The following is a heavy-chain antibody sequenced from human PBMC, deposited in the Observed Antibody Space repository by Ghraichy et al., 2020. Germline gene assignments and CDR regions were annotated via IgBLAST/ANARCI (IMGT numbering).Heavy chain of an antibody. J-gene: IGHJ5*02. Sequence: SQTLSLTCAVYGGSFSGYYWSWIRQPPGKGLEWIGEINHSGSTNYNPSLKSRVTISVDTSKNQFSLKLSSVTAADTAVYYCARGLRITMVRGVIPGKNWFDPWGQGTLVTVSS. CDR1: GGSFSGYY. D-gene: IGHD3-10*01. CDR3: ARGLRITMVRGVIPGKNWFDP. V-gene: IGHV4-34*01. CDR2: INHSGST.